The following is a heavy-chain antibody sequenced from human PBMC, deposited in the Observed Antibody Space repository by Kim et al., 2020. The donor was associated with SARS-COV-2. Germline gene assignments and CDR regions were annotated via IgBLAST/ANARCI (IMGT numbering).Heavy chain of an antibody. CDR2: IDFTSATI. J-gene: IGHJ4*01. V-gene: IGHV3-48*02. Sequence: GGSLRLSCVASGFTFSDYSMNWVRQAPGKGLEWVSSIDFTSATIYYADSVKGRFTISRDNAKSSLFLQMNSVRDDDTALYCCARGLYWYGSGSYSHFDY. CDR1: GFTFSDYS. CDR3: ARGLYWYGSGSYSHFDY. D-gene: IGHD3-10*01.